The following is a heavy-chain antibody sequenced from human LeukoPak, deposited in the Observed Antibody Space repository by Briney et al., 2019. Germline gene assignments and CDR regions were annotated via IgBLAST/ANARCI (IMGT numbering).Heavy chain of an antibody. Sequence: ASVKVSCKASGYTFTSYDINWVRQATGQGLEWMGWMNPNSGNTGYAQKFQGRVTITRNTSISTAYMELSSLRSEDTAVYYCARRVLDYCSSTSCYDAFDIWGQGTMVTVSS. V-gene: IGHV1-8*03. J-gene: IGHJ3*02. D-gene: IGHD2-2*01. CDR1: GYTFTSYD. CDR2: MNPNSGNT. CDR3: ARRVLDYCSSTSCYDAFDI.